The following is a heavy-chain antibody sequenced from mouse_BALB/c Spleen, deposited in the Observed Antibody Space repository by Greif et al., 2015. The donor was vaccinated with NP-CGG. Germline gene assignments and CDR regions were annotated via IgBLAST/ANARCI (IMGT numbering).Heavy chain of an antibody. D-gene: IGHD2-14*01. CDR3: ARRGTHYRYDGGAMDY. CDR2: IYPGSGST. V-gene: IGHV1-55*01. J-gene: IGHJ4*01. CDR1: GYNFTSYR. Sequence: QVQLKESGAELVKPGTSVKLSCKASGYNFTSYRINWVKLRPGQGLEWIGDIYPGSGSTNYNEKFKSKATLTVDTSSSTAYMQLSSLASEDSALYYCARRGTHYRYDGGAMDYWGQGTSVTVSS.